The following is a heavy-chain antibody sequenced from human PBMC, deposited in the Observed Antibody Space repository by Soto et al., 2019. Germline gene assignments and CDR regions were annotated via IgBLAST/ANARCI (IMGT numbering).Heavy chain of an antibody. J-gene: IGHJ4*02. CDR2: IWTDGSYE. D-gene: IGHD3-22*01. V-gene: IGHV3-33*01. Sequence: QVQLVESGGGVAQPGGSLRLSCAASGFTFSRYGMHWVRQAPGKGLEWVAVIWTDGSYEYYSDSVMGRFTISRYNSKNTLYLQMNSLSAEDTAVYYCARAGHDSSGYYYGGLDYWGPGNLVTVSS. CDR3: ARAGHDSSGYYYGGLDY. CDR1: GFTFSRYG.